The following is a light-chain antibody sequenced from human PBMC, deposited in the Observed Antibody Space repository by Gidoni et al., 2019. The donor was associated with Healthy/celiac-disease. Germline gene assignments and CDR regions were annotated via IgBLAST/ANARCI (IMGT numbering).Light chain of an antibody. Sequence: EIVLTQSPATLSLSPVERATLSCRASQSVSSYLAWYQQKPGQAPRLLIYDASNRATGLPARFSGSGSGTDFTLTISSLEPEDFAVYYCQQRSNWPPGFTFGPGTKVDIK. J-gene: IGKJ3*01. CDR1: QSVSSY. CDR2: DAS. CDR3: QQRSNWPPGFT. V-gene: IGKV3-11*01.